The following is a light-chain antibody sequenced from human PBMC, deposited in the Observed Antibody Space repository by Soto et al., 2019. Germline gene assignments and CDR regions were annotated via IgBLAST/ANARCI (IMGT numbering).Light chain of an antibody. Sequence: EMVLTQSPDTLSLSPGERATLSCRASQSVSSDYVVWYQQKPGLPPRLLIYGAYSRATGIPDRFSGSGSGTDFILTISRLEPEDFAVYYCQHYDNTPPSVTFGPGTKVDIK. CDR2: GAY. CDR3: QHYDNTPPSVT. CDR1: QSVSSDY. V-gene: IGKV3-20*01. J-gene: IGKJ3*01.